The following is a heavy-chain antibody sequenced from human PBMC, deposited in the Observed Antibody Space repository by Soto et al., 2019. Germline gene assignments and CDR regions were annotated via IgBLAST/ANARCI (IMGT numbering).Heavy chain of an antibody. CDR2: ISTDNGIT. CDR3: ASDQGNTTFGVYYMYYYGMDV. CDR1: GYTFTSSG. Sequence: QVQLVQSGAEVKKPGASVKVSCKASGYTFTSSGISWVRQAPGQGLEWMGWISTDNGITNYSQHLQGRVSLTTDTSTRTAYMELRSLRSEDTAVYYCASDQGNTTFGVYYMYYYGMDVWGQGTTVTVSS. J-gene: IGHJ6*02. D-gene: IGHD3-3*01. V-gene: IGHV1-18*01.